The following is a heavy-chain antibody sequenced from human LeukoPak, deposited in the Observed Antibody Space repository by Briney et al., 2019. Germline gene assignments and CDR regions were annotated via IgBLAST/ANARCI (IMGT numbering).Heavy chain of an antibody. D-gene: IGHD3-10*01. CDR3: ARQSRDGSKTRGYYFDY. CDR2: IYAADSDT. Sequence: PGESLKISCHVSGSIFINYWIGWVRQLPGKGLESMGIIYAADSDTTYSPSFQGQVTISVDKSIGTVYLQWSSLKASDTAMYYCARQSRDGSKTRGYYFDYWGQGTLVTVSS. V-gene: IGHV5-51*01. CDR1: GSIFINYW. J-gene: IGHJ4*02.